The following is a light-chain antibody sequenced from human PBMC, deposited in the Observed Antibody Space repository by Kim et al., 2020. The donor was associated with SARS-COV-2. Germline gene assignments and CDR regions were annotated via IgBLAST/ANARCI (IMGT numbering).Light chain of an antibody. CDR1: QSVGSCF. J-gene: IGKJ4*01. CDR3: QRYGSSPLT. Sequence: SPGERATLSCRASQSVGSCFLAWYQQKPGQAPRLLNYGASSGAASLPDWIGGGGAGKDITLTISRVEAEDLAVYHCQRYGSSPLTFGGGTKVDIK. CDR2: GAS. V-gene: IGKV3-20*01.